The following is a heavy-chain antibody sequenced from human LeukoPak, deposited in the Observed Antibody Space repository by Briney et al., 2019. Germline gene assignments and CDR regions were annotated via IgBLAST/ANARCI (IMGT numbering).Heavy chain of an antibody. V-gene: IGHV3-15*01. Sequence: SGGSLRLSCEASGFTFSSYAMTWVRQAPGKGLEWVGRIKSKTDGGTRDFAAPAKGRFIISRDDSKNTLNLQMTSLKTEDTAVYYCTAGTGKSDFDHWGQGTLVTVSS. CDR1: GFTFSSYA. J-gene: IGHJ4*02. CDR3: TAGTGKSDFDH. D-gene: IGHD1-1*01. CDR2: IKSKTDGGTR.